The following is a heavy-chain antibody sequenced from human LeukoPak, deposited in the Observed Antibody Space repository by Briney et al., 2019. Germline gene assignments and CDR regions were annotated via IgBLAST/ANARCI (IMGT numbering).Heavy chain of an antibody. CDR1: GFTFSSYG. J-gene: IGHJ4*02. D-gene: IGHD5-12*01. CDR2: IWYDGSNK. Sequence: PGGSLRLSCAASGFTFSSYGMHWVRQAPGKGLEWVAVIWYDGSNKYYADSVKGRFTISRDNYKNTLYLQMNSLRAEDTAVYYCARDLGYGVRFDYWGQGTLVTVSS. V-gene: IGHV3-33*01. CDR3: ARDLGYGVRFDY.